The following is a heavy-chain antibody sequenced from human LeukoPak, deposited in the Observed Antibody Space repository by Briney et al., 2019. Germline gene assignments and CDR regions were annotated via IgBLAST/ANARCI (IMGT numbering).Heavy chain of an antibody. CDR2: MNPNSGNT. CDR1: GYTFTSYD. D-gene: IGHD5-24*01. CDR3: ARTAGREDGYPFDY. V-gene: IGHV1-8*03. J-gene: IGHJ4*02. Sequence: GSSVKVSCKASGYTFTSYDINWVRQATGQGLEWMGWMNPNSGNTGYAQKFQGRVTITRNTSISTAYMELSSLRSEDTAVYYCARTAGREDGYPFDYWGQGTLVTVSS.